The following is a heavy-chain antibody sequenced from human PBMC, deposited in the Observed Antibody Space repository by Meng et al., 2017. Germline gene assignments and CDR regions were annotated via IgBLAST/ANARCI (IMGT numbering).Heavy chain of an antibody. V-gene: IGHV3-30*01. Sequence: QVQRVEFGVGVVTVWWSLRLSCAASGFTLTSEDMHWVGQATGKGLEWVAVISYDGSNKYYEDSVKGRFNISRDNSKNTLYLQMNSLRAEDTAVYYCARDPRPTVTTKSALGYWGQGTLVTVSS. CDR1: GFTLTSED. CDR2: ISYDGSNK. CDR3: ARDPRPTVTTKSALGY. J-gene: IGHJ4*02. D-gene: IGHD4-17*01.